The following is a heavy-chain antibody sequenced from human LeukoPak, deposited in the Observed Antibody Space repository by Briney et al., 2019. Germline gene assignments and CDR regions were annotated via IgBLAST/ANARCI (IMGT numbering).Heavy chain of an antibody. Sequence: GGSLRLSCAASGFTFSDYYMSWIRQAPGKGLEWVSYISSSGTTIYYADSVKGRFTISRDNAENSLYLQMNSLRAEDTAVYYCARRVAAAGSTGLRYIDVWGKGTTVTVSS. J-gene: IGHJ6*03. V-gene: IGHV3-11*04. CDR1: GFTFSDYY. D-gene: IGHD6-13*01. CDR3: ARRVAAAGSTGLRYIDV. CDR2: ISSSGTTI.